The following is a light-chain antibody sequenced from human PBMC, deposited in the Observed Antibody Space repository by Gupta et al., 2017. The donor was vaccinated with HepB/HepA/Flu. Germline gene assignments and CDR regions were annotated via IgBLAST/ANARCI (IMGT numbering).Light chain of an antibody. CDR2: DAS. J-gene: IGKJ3*01. CDR3: QESYSAPFS. CDR1: QAITKF. V-gene: IGKV1-39*01. Sequence: IQMTQSPSSLSASVGDRVTITCRTSQAITKFVNWYQQKPGKAPKLLISDASTLQSGVPSRFSGSGSGTNFTLTISSLQPGDFATYYCQESYSAPFSFGHGNKVDIK.